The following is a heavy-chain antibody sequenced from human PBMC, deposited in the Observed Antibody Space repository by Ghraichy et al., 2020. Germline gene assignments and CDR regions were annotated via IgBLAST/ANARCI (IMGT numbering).Heavy chain of an antibody. D-gene: IGHD3-22*01. CDR1: GFTFSSYS. Sequence: GGSLRLSCAASGFTFSSYSMNWVRQAPGKGLEWVSSISSSSSYIYYADSVKGRFTISRDNAKNSLYLQMNSLRAEDTAVYYCARDGTYYYDSSDGRNWGQGTLVTVSS. CDR2: ISSSSSYI. CDR3: ARDGTYYYDSSDGRN. V-gene: IGHV3-21*01. J-gene: IGHJ4*02.